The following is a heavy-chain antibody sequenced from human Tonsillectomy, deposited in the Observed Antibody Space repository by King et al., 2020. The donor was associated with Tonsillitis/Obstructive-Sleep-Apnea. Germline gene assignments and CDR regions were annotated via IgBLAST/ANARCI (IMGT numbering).Heavy chain of an antibody. D-gene: IGHD6-19*01. V-gene: IGHV1-18*01. J-gene: IGHJ5*02. CDR3: ARARGVAGKFWFDP. CDR2: ISGFSGDT. Sequence: QLVQSGAEVKKPGASVKVSCQAFGYTFKSYGIIWVRQAPGQGLEWMGWISGFSGDTKYAQKFQGRVTMTTDTSTSTAYMELRSLRSDDTAVYYCARARGVAGKFWFDPWGQGTLVTVSS. CDR1: GYTFKSYG.